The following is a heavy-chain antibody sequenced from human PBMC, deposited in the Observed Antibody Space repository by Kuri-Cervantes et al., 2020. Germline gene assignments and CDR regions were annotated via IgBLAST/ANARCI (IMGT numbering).Heavy chain of an antibody. J-gene: IGHJ6*03. Sequence: ASVKVSCKASGYTFTGYYMHWVRQAPGQGLEWMGWINPNSGGTNYAQKFQGWVTMTRDTSISTAYMELSRLRSDDTAVYYCARDRGYCSSTSCPYFYYYMGVWGKGTTVTVSS. CDR3: ARDRGYCSSTSCPYFYYYMGV. V-gene: IGHV1-2*04. CDR1: GYTFTGYY. D-gene: IGHD2-2*01. CDR2: INPNSGGT.